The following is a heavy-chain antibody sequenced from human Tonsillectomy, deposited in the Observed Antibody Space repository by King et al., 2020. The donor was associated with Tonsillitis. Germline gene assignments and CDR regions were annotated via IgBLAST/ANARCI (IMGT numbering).Heavy chain of an antibody. Sequence: QLVQSGAEVKKPGESLRISCQGSGYSFTTYWISWVRQMPGKGLEWMGRIDPSDSYTEYSPSFHGHVTISADESISTAYLQWSSLEASDTGIYYCARPDHYYGTGSSPFGMDVWGQGTAVTVSS. CDR2: IDPSDSYT. CDR3: ARPDHYYGTGSSPFGMDV. CDR1: GYSFTTYW. D-gene: IGHD3-10*01. J-gene: IGHJ6*02. V-gene: IGHV5-10-1*03.